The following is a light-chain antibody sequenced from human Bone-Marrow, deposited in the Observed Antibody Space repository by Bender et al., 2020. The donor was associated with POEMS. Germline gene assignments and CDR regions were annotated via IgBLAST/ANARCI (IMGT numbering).Light chain of an antibody. Sequence: QSVLTQPPSVSGTPGQRVTISCSGSGSNIGGYPVNWYQQLPGTAPRLLIYTNNERPSGVPERFSGSSSGTTVTLTISGAQVEDEADYYCSSYTSSTTLVFGGGTKVTVL. CDR2: TNN. CDR1: GSNIGGYP. V-gene: IGLV1-44*01. CDR3: SSYTSSTTLV. J-gene: IGLJ2*01.